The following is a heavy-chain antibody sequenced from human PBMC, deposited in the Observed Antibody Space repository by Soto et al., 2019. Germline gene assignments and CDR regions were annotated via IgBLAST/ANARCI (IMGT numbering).Heavy chain of an antibody. V-gene: IGHV3-7*03. CDR3: ARNCDYYYQYNMDV. CDR1: GFTFYNYW. CDR2: IKKDGSEK. J-gene: IGHJ6*02. Sequence: PGGSLRLFCVASGFTFYNYWMSWVRQAPGKGVEWVANIKKDGSEKYYLDPVKGRFSVSRDNAKESDFLQINNRSTAATPAYFCARNCDYYYQYNMDVWCQGTTVTVA. D-gene: IGHD1-1*01.